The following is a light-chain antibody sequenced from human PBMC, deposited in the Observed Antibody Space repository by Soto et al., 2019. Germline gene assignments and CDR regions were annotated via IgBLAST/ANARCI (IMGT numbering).Light chain of an antibody. CDR1: QSISSW. V-gene: IGKV1-5*01. CDR2: DTS. CDR3: QQYNSYSWT. J-gene: IGKJ1*01. Sequence: DIQMTQSPSTLSASMGDRVTITCRASQSISSWVAWYQQKPGKAPKLLIYDTSNLESGVPSRFSGRGSGTEFTLTISSLQPDDFATYYCQQYNSYSWTFGQGTKVDI.